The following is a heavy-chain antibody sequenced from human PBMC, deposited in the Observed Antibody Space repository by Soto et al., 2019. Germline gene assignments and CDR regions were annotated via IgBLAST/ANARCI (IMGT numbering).Heavy chain of an antibody. CDR2: ISYDGTNK. Sequence: QVQLMESGGGVVQPGRSLRLSCAASGCTFNNYGIHWVRQAPGKGLEWVAVISYDGTNKEYGDSVRGRFTISRDNSKNTLYLQMNSLRAEDTAVYYCAISGYASWYFDLWGRGSLVIVSS. D-gene: IGHD5-18*01. CDR1: GCTFNNYG. V-gene: IGHV3-30*03. CDR3: AISGYASWYFDL. J-gene: IGHJ2*01.